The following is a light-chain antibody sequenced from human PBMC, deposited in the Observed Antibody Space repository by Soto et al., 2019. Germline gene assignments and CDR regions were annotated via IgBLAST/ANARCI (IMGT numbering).Light chain of an antibody. CDR1: QGISSY. J-gene: IGKJ5*01. Sequence: AIRMTQSPSSFSASTGDRVTITCRASQGISSYLAWYQQKPGKAPKLLIYAASTLQSGVPSRFSGSGSGTDFTLTISCLQSEDFATYYGQQYYNYPISFGQGTLLEIK. V-gene: IGKV1-8*01. CDR3: QQYYNYPIS. CDR2: AAS.